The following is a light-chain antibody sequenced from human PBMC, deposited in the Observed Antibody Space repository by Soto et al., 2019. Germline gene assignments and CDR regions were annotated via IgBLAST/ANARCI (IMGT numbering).Light chain of an antibody. J-gene: IGLJ2*01. CDR1: SSDVGGYNY. Sequence: QSFLTQPPSASGSPGQSVTISCIGTSSDVGGYNYVSWYQQHPGKAPKLMIYEVSKRPSGVPDRFSGSKSGNTASLTVSGLQAEDEADYYCSSYAASNNLGVFGGGTKLTVL. CDR2: EVS. V-gene: IGLV2-8*01. CDR3: SSYAASNNLGV.